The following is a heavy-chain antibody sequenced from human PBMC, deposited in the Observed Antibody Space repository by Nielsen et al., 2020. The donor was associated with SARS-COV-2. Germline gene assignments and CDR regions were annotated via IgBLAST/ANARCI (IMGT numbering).Heavy chain of an antibody. CDR3: AKAAYGDNSPAYYYYGMDV. J-gene: IGHJ6*02. CDR1: GFTFSSYA. V-gene: IGHV3-23*01. Sequence: GGSLRLSCAASGFTFSSYAMSWVRQAPGKGLEWVSAISGSGGSTYYADSVKGRFTISRDNSKNTLYLKMNSLKAEDTAVYYCAKAAYGDNSPAYYYYGMDVWGQGTTVTVSS. D-gene: IGHD4-23*01. CDR2: ISGSGGST.